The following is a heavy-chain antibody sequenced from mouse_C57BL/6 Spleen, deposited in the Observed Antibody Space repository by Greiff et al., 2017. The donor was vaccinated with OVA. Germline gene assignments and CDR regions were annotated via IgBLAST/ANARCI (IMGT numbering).Heavy chain of an antibody. CDR1: GYTFTSYW. CDR3: ARYPGSNYYGSSYDFDY. CDR2: IDPSDSYT. V-gene: IGHV1-50*01. D-gene: IGHD1-1*01. Sequence: QVQLQQPGAELVKPGASVKLSCKASGYTFTSYWMQWVKQRPGQGLEWIGEIDPSDSYTNYNQKFKGKATLTVDTSSSTAYMQLSSLTSEDSAVYYCARYPGSNYYGSSYDFDYWGQGTTLTVSS. J-gene: IGHJ2*01.